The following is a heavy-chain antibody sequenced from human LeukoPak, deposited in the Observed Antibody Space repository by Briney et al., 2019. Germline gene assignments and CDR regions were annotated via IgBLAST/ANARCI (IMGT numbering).Heavy chain of an antibody. CDR3: AAPGYKYGYVLDH. J-gene: IGHJ4*02. D-gene: IGHD5-18*01. Sequence: VSVKVSCKASGYTFTGYYMHWVRQAPGQGPEWMGWISPNNGDTRYSQKFQGRVTMTTDTSISTAYMELSGLTSDDTAVYYCAAPGYKYGYVLDHWGQGTLVTVSS. CDR2: ISPNNGDT. CDR1: GYTFTGYY. V-gene: IGHV1-2*02.